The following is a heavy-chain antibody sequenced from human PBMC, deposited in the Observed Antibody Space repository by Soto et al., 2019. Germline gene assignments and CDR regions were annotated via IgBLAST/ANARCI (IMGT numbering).Heavy chain of an antibody. CDR2: MNPNSGNT. J-gene: IGHJ6*02. D-gene: IGHD2-15*01. CDR3: AGVVACSGGSCYSGLRDSDHGMDV. Sequence: GASVKVSCKASGYTFTSYDINWVRQATGQGLEWMGWMNPNSGNTGYAQKFQGRVTMTRNTSISTAYMELSSLRSEDTAVYYCAGVVACSGGSCYSGLRDSDHGMDVWGQGTTVTVSS. CDR1: GYTFTSYD. V-gene: IGHV1-8*01.